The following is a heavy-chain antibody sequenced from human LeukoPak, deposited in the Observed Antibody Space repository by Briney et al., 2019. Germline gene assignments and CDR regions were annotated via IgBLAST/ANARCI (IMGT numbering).Heavy chain of an antibody. CDR2: IKSKTDGGTT. Sequence: GRSLRLSCVASGFTFSSYGMHWVRQAPGKGLEWVGRIKSKTDGGTTDYAAPVKGRFTISRDDSKNTLYLQMNSLKTEDTTVYYCTTDGVTVITDYWGQGTLVTVSS. CDR3: TTDGVTVITDY. V-gene: IGHV3-15*01. J-gene: IGHJ4*02. D-gene: IGHD4-17*01. CDR1: GFTFSSYG.